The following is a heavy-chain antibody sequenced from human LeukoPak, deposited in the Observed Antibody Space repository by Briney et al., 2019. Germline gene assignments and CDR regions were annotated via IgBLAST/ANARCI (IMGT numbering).Heavy chain of an antibody. CDR1: GFTVRSNY. CDR3: ARDPPKRSYPYYMDV. V-gene: IGHV3-66*02. D-gene: IGHD1-26*01. J-gene: IGHJ6*03. CDR2: IYSGGST. Sequence: GGSLRLSCAASGFTVRSNYMSWVRQAPGKGLEWVSVIYSGGSTFYADSVKGRFIISRDNSNNTLYLQMNRPRAEDTAVYYCARDPPKRSYPYYMDVWGKGTTVTVSS.